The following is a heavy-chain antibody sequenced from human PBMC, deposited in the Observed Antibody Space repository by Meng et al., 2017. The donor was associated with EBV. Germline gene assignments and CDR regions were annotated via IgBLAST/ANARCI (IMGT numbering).Heavy chain of an antibody. Sequence: QVPRQESGPGLVKPSGTLSLTCTVSGASFRGCTLRWSWIRQPPGKELQWIGYIYDGGTTIYTPSLKSRVTIFLDTSRNQFSLGLRSVTTADTAVYYCAKSSSSTTGVVDSWGQGTLVTVSS. D-gene: IGHD4-17*01. CDR2: IYDGGTT. V-gene: IGHV4-61*01. J-gene: IGHJ4*02. CDR1: GASFRGCTLR. CDR3: AKSSSSTTGVVDS.